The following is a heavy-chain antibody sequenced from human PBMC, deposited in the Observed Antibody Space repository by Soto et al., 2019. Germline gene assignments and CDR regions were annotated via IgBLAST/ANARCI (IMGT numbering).Heavy chain of an antibody. CDR3: ARGPYYDLIWNYYYMDV. CDR2: IYYSGST. D-gene: IGHD3-16*01. J-gene: IGHJ6*03. V-gene: IGHV4-59*08. CDR1: GGSISGHY. Sequence: QVQLQESGPGLVKPSETLSLTCSVSGGSISGHYWSWVRQTPGKGLEWIGYIYYSGSTNYNPSLKSRVTISVDTSKNQFSLRLTSVTAADTAVYDGARGPYYDLIWNYYYMDVWGKGTTVTVSS.